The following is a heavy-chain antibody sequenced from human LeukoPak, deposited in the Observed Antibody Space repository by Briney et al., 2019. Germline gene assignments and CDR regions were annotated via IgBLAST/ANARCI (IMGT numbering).Heavy chain of an antibody. CDR2: ISSGSDYI. D-gene: IGHD5-12*01. Sequence: PGGSLRLSCVASGFTYRRYSMNWVRQAPGKGLEWVSTISSGSDYIYHADSVRGRFTISRDNARNSLYLQMNSLRVEDTAVYFCARGGALRGYFAPWGQGTLVTVSS. CDR1: GFTYRRYS. V-gene: IGHV3-21*06. CDR3: ARGGALRGYFAP. J-gene: IGHJ5*02.